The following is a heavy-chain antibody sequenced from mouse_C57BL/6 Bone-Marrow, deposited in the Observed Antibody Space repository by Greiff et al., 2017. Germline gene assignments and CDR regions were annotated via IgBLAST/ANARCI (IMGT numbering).Heavy chain of an antibody. Sequence: DVQLVESGGGLVQPGGSLKLSCAASGFTFSDYYMYWVRQTPEKRLEWVAYISNGGGSTYYPDTVKGRFTISRDNAKNTLYLQMSRLKSEDTAMYYCASNYDYDGFYAMDYWGQGTSVTVSS. CDR2: ISNGGGST. D-gene: IGHD2-4*01. CDR3: ASNYDYDGFYAMDY. J-gene: IGHJ4*01. V-gene: IGHV5-12*01. CDR1: GFTFSDYY.